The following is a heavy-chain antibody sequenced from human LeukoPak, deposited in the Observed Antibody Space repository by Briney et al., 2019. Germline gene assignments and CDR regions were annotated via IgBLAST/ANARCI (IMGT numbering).Heavy chain of an antibody. D-gene: IGHD3-3*01. CDR1: GFTFSRFS. Sequence: KPGGSLRLSCAVSGFTFSRFSMTWVRQAPGKGLEWVSSISSSSYIYYRDSVKGRFTISRDNAKNSLYLQMHSLRAEDTAVYYCARGTTYDFWSGCDAFDIWGQGTMVTVSS. CDR3: ARGTTYDFWSGCDAFDI. J-gene: IGHJ3*02. V-gene: IGHV3-21*01. CDR2: ISSSSYI.